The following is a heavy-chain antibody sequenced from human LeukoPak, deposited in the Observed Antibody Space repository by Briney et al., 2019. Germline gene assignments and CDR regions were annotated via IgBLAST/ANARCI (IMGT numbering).Heavy chain of an antibody. CDR2: INPNSGGT. V-gene: IGHV1-2*02. Sequence: ASVKVSCKASGYTFTDYYMHWVRQAPGQGLEWMGWINPNSGGTNYAQKFQGSVTMTRDTSVSTAYMELSRLRSDDSAVYYCARSAYHYDSSGYLYHDAFDIWGQGTLVTVSS. CDR3: ARSAYHYDSSGYLYHDAFDI. CDR1: GYTFTDYY. J-gene: IGHJ3*02. D-gene: IGHD3-22*01.